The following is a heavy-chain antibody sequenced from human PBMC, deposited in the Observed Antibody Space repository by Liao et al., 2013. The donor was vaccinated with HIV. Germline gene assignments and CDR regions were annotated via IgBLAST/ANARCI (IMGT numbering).Heavy chain of an antibody. Sequence: QVQLQESGPGLVKPSQTLSLTCSVSGGSISSGDYYWTWIRQPPGKGLEWIGYIYYSGSTYYNPSLKSRLNISVDTSKNQLTLKLNSVTAADTAVFYCARVSKKYFYYIDVWGKGTTVTVSS. V-gene: IGHV4-30-4*01. J-gene: IGHJ6*03. D-gene: IGHD2-2*01. CDR1: GGSISSGDYY. CDR3: ARVSKKYFYYIDV. CDR2: IYYSGST.